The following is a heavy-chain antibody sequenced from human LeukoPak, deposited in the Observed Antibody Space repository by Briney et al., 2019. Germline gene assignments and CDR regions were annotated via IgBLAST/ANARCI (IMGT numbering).Heavy chain of an antibody. Sequence: SETLSLTCTVSGGSISSYYWSWIRQPPGKGLEWIGYIYYSGSTNYNPSLKSRVTISVDTSKNQFSLKLSSVTAADTAVYYCARHRLGYCSSTSCRNWFDPWGQGTLVTVSS. CDR2: IYYSGST. CDR1: GGSISSYY. CDR3: ARHRLGYCSSTSCRNWFDP. V-gene: IGHV4-59*08. D-gene: IGHD2-2*01. J-gene: IGHJ5*02.